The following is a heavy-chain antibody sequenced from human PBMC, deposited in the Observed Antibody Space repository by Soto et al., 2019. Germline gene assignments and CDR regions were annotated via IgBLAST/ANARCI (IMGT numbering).Heavy chain of an antibody. J-gene: IGHJ6*02. V-gene: IGHV3-33*01. D-gene: IGHD2-2*01. CDR2: IWYDGSNK. CDR1: GFTFSSYG. Sequence: VGSLRLSCAASGFTFSSYGMHWVRQARGKGLEWVAVIWYDGSNKYYADSVKGRFTISRDNSKNTLYLQMNSLRAEDTAVYYCARDGLYCSSTSCSDYYGMDVWGQGTTVTVSS. CDR3: ARDGLYCSSTSCSDYYGMDV.